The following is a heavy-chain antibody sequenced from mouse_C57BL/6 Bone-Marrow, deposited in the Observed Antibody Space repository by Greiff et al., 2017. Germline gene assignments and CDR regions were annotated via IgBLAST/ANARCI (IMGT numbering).Heavy chain of an antibody. Sequence: EVKLLESGPGLVKPSQSLSLTCSVTGYSITSGYYWNWIRQFPGNKLEWMGYISYDGSNNYNPSLKNRISITRDTSKNQFFLKLNSVTTEDTATYYCARDIYYGRNWYFDVWGTGTTVTVSS. J-gene: IGHJ1*03. D-gene: IGHD2-1*01. V-gene: IGHV3-6*01. CDR2: ISYDGSN. CDR1: GYSITSGYY. CDR3: ARDIYYGRNWYFDV.